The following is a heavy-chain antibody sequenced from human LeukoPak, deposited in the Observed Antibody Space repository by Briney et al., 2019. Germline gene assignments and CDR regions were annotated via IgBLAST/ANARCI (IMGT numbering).Heavy chain of an antibody. V-gene: IGHV3-11*01. Sequence: GGSLRLSCAASGFTFSDDNMRWIRQAPGKGLEWVSSISRSGSTKYYSDSVKGRFTISRDNSKNTLYLQMNSLRAEDTAVYYCARRAGAYSHPYDYWGQGTLVTVSS. CDR1: GFTFSDDN. CDR2: ISRSGSTK. J-gene: IGHJ4*02. D-gene: IGHD4/OR15-4a*01. CDR3: ARRAGAYSHPYDY.